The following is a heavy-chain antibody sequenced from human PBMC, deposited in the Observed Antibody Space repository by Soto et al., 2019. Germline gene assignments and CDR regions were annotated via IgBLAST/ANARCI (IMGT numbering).Heavy chain of an antibody. CDR2: MSYDETNK. V-gene: IGHV3-30*18. Sequence: QVQLVESGGGVVQPGTSLRLSCAASGFTFSSYGMHWVRQAPGKGLEWVAVMSYDETNKSYADSVKGQFPISRDNSKNTLYLNMNSLRAEDTAVYFCAKGGLAAAGQRNYFDYWGQGTLVTVSS. J-gene: IGHJ4*02. D-gene: IGHD6-13*01. CDR3: AKGGLAAAGQRNYFDY. CDR1: GFTFSSYG.